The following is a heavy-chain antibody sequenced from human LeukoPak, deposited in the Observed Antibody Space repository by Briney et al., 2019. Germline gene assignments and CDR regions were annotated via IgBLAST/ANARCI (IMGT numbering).Heavy chain of an antibody. CDR2: MNPNSGNT. Sequence: RASVKVSCKASGYTFTSYDINWVRQATGQGLEWMGWMNPNSGNTGYAQKFQGRVTITRNTSISTAYMELSSLRSEDTAVYYCSIVLRDAFDIWGQGTMDTVSS. CDR1: GYTFTSYD. CDR3: SIVLRDAFDI. V-gene: IGHV1-8*03. D-gene: IGHD2-8*01. J-gene: IGHJ3*02.